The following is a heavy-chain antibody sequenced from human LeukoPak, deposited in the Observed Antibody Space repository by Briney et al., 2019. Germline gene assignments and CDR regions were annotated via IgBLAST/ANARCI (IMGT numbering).Heavy chain of an antibody. CDR1: GFTFSSYS. CDR3: ARDRIQLFSPGAGDDSSGYYYSY. J-gene: IGHJ4*02. D-gene: IGHD3-22*01. CDR2: ISSSSSYI. Sequence: PGGSLRLSCAASGFTFSSYSMNWVRQAPGKGLEWVSSISSSSSYIYYADSVKGRFTISRDNAKNSLYLQMNSLRAEDTAVYYCARDRIQLFSPGAGDDSSGYYYSYWGQGTLVTVSS. V-gene: IGHV3-21*01.